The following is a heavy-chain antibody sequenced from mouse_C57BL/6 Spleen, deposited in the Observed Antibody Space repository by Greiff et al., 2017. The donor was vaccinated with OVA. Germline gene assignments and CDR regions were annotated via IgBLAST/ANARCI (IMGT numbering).Heavy chain of an antibody. CDR3: ARNPGQLRLYYAMDY. Sequence: VQLQQSGPELVKPGASVKIPCKASGYTFTDYNMDWVKQSHGKSLEWIGDINPNTGGTIYNQKFKGKATLTVDKSSSPAYMELRSLTSEDTAVYYCARNPGQLRLYYAMDYWGQGTSVTVSS. CDR1: GYTFTDYN. D-gene: IGHD3-2*02. CDR2: INPNTGGT. V-gene: IGHV1-18*01. J-gene: IGHJ4*01.